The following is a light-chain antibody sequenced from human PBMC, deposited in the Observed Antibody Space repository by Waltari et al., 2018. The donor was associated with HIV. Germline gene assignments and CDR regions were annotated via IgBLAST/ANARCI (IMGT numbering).Light chain of an antibody. CDR1: SSNIGSKF. CDR2: VHN. J-gene: IGLJ2*01. Sequence: QSVLTQPPSVSAAPGQEVTISCPGSSSNIGSKFVSWYQHLPGAAAKPLIYVHNKRPSGLPDRLSGSKSGTSVTLGIPGLQTGDDADYYCSTWDVSLGAGVFGGGTKLTVL. CDR3: STWDVSLGAGV. V-gene: IGLV1-51*01.